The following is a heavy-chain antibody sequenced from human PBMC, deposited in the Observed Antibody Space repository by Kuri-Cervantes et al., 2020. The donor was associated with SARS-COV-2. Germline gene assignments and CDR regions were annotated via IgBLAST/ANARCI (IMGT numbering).Heavy chain of an antibody. CDR1: GGTFSSYA. Sequence: ASVKVSCKASGGTFSSYAISWVRQAPGQGLEWMGWINPHTGGTSYAQKFQGRVTVTGDTSISTAFMELSNLRSDDTAVYYCARDLRPTTYYYFYGMNVWGQGTTVTVSS. V-gene: IGHV1-2*02. CDR2: INPHTGGT. D-gene: IGHD1-14*01. J-gene: IGHJ6*02. CDR3: ARDLRPTTYYYFYGMNV.